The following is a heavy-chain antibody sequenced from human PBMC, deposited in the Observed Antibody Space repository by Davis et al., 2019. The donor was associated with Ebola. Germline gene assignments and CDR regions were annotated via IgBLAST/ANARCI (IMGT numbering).Heavy chain of an antibody. V-gene: IGHV3-48*04. D-gene: IGHD5-12*01. CDR2: ISGRSTTI. J-gene: IGHJ6*04. Sequence: GGSLRLSCEASGFNFSDYSMNWVRQAPGKGLEWVSYISGRSTTIYYADSVKGRFTISRDNAKKSLYLEMNNVKLEDAASYYCAKDKGSGYYNEANMNNFYYYYAMDVWGKGTTVTVSS. CDR1: GFNFSDYS. CDR3: AKDKGSGYYNEANMNNFYYYYAMDV.